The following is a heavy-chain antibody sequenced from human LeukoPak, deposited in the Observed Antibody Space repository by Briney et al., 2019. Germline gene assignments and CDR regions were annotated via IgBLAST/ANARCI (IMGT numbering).Heavy chain of an antibody. Sequence: GGSLRLSCAASGFTFSDYYMSWIRQAPGKGLEWVSYISSSGSTIYYADSVKGRFTISRDNAKNSLYLQMNSLRAEDTAVYYRARDPERLTVDYWGQGTLVTVSS. D-gene: IGHD3-9*01. V-gene: IGHV3-11*01. J-gene: IGHJ4*02. CDR2: ISSSGSTI. CDR1: GFTFSDYY. CDR3: ARDPERLTVDY.